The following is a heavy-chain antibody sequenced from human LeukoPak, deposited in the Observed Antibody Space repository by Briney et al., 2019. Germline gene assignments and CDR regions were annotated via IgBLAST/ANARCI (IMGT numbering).Heavy chain of an antibody. Sequence: GGSLRLSCAASGFTFNSYAMSWVRQAPGKGLEWVSGISGSGSSTYYADSVKGRFTISRDNSKNTLYLQMNSLRAEDTAVYYCAKYDSLITFGGVIVYWGQGTLVTVSS. D-gene: IGHD3-16*02. CDR3: AKYDSLITFGGVIVY. CDR1: GFTFNSYA. V-gene: IGHV3-23*01. J-gene: IGHJ4*02. CDR2: ISGSGSST.